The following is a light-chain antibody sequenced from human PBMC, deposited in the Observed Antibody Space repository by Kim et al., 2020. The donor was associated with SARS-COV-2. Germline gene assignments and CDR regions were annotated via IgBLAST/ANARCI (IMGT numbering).Light chain of an antibody. CDR2: DVS. V-gene: IGLV2-11*01. J-gene: IGLJ3*02. Sequence: SPGQSVTISCTGTSSDVGGYNYVSWYQQHPGKAPKLMIYDVSKRPSGVPDRFSGSKSGNTASLTISGLQAKDEADYYCCSYAGSWVFGGGTQLTVL. CDR1: SSDVGGYNY. CDR3: CSYAGSWV.